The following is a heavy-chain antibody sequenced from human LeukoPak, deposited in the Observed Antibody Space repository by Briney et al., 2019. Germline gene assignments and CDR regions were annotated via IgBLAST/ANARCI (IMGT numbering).Heavy chain of an antibody. Sequence: GGSLGLSCAASGFTFSSYSMNWVRQAPGKGLDWVSSISSSSSYIYYADSVKGRFTISRDNAKNSVYLQMNSLRAEDTAVYYCARWEHAGGYVYWGQGTLVTVSS. V-gene: IGHV3-21*01. CDR1: GFTFSSYS. D-gene: IGHD1/OR15-1a*01. CDR2: ISSSSSYI. J-gene: IGHJ4*02. CDR3: ARWEHAGGYVY.